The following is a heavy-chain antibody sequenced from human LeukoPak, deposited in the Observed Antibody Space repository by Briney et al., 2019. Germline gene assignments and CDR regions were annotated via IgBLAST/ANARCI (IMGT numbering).Heavy chain of an antibody. CDR1: GYTFIANY. Sequence: GASVKVSCKASGYTFIANYLQWVRQAPGLGPEWLGWMHVGNGNTRYAPKFQGRVTLSRDTSINTPYMELSSLRSDDTDVYYCAREGSSCEGGDCYSFDFWGQGTLVTVSS. V-gene: IGHV1-2*02. D-gene: IGHD2-21*02. J-gene: IGHJ4*02. CDR2: MHVGNGNT. CDR3: AREGSSCEGGDCYSFDF.